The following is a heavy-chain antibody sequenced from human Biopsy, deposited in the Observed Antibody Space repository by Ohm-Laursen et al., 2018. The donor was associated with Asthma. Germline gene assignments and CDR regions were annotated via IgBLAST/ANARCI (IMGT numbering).Heavy chain of an antibody. CDR2: IIPMYGVP. CDR1: GGTFRTYA. J-gene: IGHJ4*02. D-gene: IGHD4-17*01. CDR3: ASDFPKDYVRYNFQF. V-gene: IGHV1-69*01. Sequence: ESSVKVSCKASGGTFRTYAFNWVRQAPGQGLEWMGGIIPMYGVPKVAQKFQGRVTITADESTSTAYMEMSSLSSDDTAVYYCASDFPKDYVRYNFQFWGQGTLVTVSS.